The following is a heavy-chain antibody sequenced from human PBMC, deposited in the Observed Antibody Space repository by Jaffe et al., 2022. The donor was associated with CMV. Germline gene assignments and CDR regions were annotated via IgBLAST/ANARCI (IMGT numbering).Heavy chain of an antibody. Sequence: QVQLVQSGAEVKKPGSSVKVSCKASGGTFSSYAISWVRQAPGQGLEWMGRIIPILGIANYAQKFQGRVTITADKSTSTAYMELSSLRSEDTAVYYCAREQTTTVTTGLDYWGQGTLVTVSS. J-gene: IGHJ4*02. D-gene: IGHD4-17*01. CDR1: GGTFSSYA. V-gene: IGHV1-69*09. CDR2: IIPILGIA. CDR3: AREQTTTVTTGLDY.